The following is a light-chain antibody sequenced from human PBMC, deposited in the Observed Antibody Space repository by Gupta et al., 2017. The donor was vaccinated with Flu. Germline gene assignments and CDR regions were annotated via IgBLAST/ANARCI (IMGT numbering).Light chain of an antibody. Sequence: EIVLTQSPGTLSLSPGERATLSCKASQSVSSSYLAWYQQKPGQAPRLLIYGASNRATGIPDRFSGSGSGTDFTLTISRLEPEEFAVYYCQQYDTSWTFGQGTRVESK. CDR3: QQYDTSWT. CDR2: GAS. V-gene: IGKV3-20*01. J-gene: IGKJ1*01. CDR1: QSVSSSY.